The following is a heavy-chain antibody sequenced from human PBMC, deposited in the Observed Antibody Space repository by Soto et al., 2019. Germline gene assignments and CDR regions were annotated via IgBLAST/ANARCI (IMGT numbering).Heavy chain of an antibody. V-gene: IGHV1-18*01. CDR2: ISAYNGNT. J-gene: IGHJ5*02. D-gene: IGHD4-17*01. Sequence: ASVKVSCKASGYTFTNYGISWVRQAPGQELEWMGWISAYNGNTNYARKLQGRVTMTTDTSTSTAYMELRSLRSDDTAVYYCGRNDYGDYVWFDPWGQGTLVTVSS. CDR3: GRNDYGDYVWFDP. CDR1: GYTFTNYG.